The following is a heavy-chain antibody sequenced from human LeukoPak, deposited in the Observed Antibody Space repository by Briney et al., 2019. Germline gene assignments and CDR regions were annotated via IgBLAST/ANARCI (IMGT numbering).Heavy chain of an antibody. CDR3: AKDPPHSDRSIYSDNS. Sequence: PGGSLRLSCGASVLPFSSYAMMWVRQARGRGLEWVSVIIADGGDIYYAHSVNGRFAISTDNSKNTMHLQMDSMRAEDTAVYYCAKDPPHSDRSIYSDNSWGQGTLVTVSS. J-gene: IGHJ4*02. V-gene: IGHV3-23*01. CDR1: VLPFSSYA. D-gene: IGHD3-22*01. CDR2: IIADGGDI.